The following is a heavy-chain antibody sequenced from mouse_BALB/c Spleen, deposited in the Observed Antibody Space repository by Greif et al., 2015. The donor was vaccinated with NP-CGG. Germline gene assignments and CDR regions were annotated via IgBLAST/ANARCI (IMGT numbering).Heavy chain of an antibody. CDR3: TRSGRFYAMDY. D-gene: IGHD3-2*02. J-gene: IGHJ4*01. Sequence: LKQSGSELVRPGASVKLSCKASGYTFTSYWMHWVKQRHGQGLEWIGNIYPGSGSTNYDEKFKSKGTLTVDTSSSTAYMHLSSLTSEDSAVYYCTRSGRFYAMDYWGQGTSVTVSS. CDR2: IYPGSGST. CDR1: GYTFTSYW. V-gene: IGHV1S22*01.